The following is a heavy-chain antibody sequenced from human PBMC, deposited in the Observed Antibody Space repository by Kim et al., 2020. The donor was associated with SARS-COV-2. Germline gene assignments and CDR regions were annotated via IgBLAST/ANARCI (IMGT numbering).Heavy chain of an antibody. J-gene: IGHJ3*02. CDR2: ISDSSSTT. D-gene: IGHD1-7*01. Sequence: GGSLRLSCATSGFTLSLYSMNWVRQAPGKGLEWVSHISDSSSTTKYADCVKGRFTISRDNAKNSLNLQINSLRAEDSAVYYCVRENYWAFDIWGQGTMVTVSS. CDR1: GFTLSLYS. CDR3: VRENYWAFDI. V-gene: IGHV3-48*04.